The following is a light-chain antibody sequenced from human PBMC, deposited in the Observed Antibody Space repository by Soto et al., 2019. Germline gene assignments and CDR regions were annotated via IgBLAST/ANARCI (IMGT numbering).Light chain of an antibody. CDR3: QKFNTAPLT. CDR1: QDISVY. CDR2: IAS. J-gene: IGKJ5*01. Sequence: DIQMTQSPSSLSASVGDRVTITCRASQDISVYLAWYQQKQGKVPKLLIYIASTLQSGVPSRFSGSGSGTDFTLTISSLQPEDVATYYCQKFNTAPLTFGQGTRLEIK. V-gene: IGKV1-27*01.